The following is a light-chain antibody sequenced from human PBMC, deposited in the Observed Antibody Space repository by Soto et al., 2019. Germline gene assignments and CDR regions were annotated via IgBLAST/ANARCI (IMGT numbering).Light chain of an antibody. CDR1: SSDVGGYNY. J-gene: IGLJ1*01. CDR2: EVS. Sequence: QSVQTQPASVSGSPGQSITISCTGTSSDVGGYNYVSWYQQHPGKAPKLMIYEVSNRPSGVSNRFSGSKSGNTASLTISGLQAEDEADYYCSSYTSIITLYVFGSGTKVNVL. V-gene: IGLV2-14*01. CDR3: SSYTSIITLYV.